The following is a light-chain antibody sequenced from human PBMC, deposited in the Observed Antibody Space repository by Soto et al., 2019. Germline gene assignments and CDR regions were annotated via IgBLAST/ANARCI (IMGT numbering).Light chain of an antibody. J-gene: IGKJ1*01. CDR2: AAS. CDR3: QQYGDSPRS. CDR1: QSVTSN. Sequence: ENVLTQSPGTLSLSPGERATLSCRASQSVTSNFAWYQQKPGQAPRLLIYAASTRATGIPARFSGSGSGTEFTLTISSLQSEDFAVYYCQQYGDSPRSFGQGTKVDIK. V-gene: IGKV3-15*01.